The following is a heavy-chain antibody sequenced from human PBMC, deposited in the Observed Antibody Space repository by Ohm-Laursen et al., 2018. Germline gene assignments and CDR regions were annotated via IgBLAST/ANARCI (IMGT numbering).Heavy chain of an antibody. V-gene: IGHV3-66*01. CDR2: IYSGGST. CDR3: AVYCSSTSCYDYGMDV. D-gene: IGHD2-2*01. J-gene: IGHJ6*02. CDR1: GFTVSSNY. Sequence: SLRLSCSASGFTVSSNYMSWVRQAPGKGLEWVSVIYSGGSTYYADSVKGRFTISRDNSKNTLYLQMNSLRAEDAAVYYCAVYCSSTSCYDYGMDVWGQGTTVTVSS.